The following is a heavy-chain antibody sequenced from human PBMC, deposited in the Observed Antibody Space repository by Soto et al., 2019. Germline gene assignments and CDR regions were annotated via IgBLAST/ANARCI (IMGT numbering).Heavy chain of an antibody. J-gene: IGHJ4*02. V-gene: IGHV4-39*01. CDR3: ARYSSTDYGLY. CDR2: IYHTGST. CDR1: GGSISSSTYY. Sequence: QLQLQESGPGLVKPSETLSLTCTVSGGSISSSTYYWGWIRQPPGKGLEWIGDIYHTGSTYYNPSLKSRVTISVDTAQNQFSLRLSSVTAADTAVYYCARYSSTDYGLYWGQGTLVTVSS. D-gene: IGHD4-17*01.